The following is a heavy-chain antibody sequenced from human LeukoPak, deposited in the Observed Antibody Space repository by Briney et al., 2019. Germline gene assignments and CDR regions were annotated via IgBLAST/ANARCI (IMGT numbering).Heavy chain of an antibody. CDR2: INHSGST. V-gene: IGHV4-34*01. CDR3: ARTSFWSGYNWFDP. D-gene: IGHD3-3*01. J-gene: IGHJ5*02. Sequence: PSETLSLTCAVYGGSFSGYYWSWIRQPPGKGLEWIREINHSGSTNYNPSLKSRVTISVDTSKNQFSLKLSSVTAADTAVYYCARTSFWSGYNWFDPWGQGTLVTVSS. CDR1: GGSFSGYY.